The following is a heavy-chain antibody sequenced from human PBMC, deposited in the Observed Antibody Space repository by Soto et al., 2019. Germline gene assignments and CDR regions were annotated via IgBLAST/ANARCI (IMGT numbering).Heavy chain of an antibody. CDR2: IYWDDDK. V-gene: IGHV2-5*02. Sequence: ASGPTLVNPTQTLTLTCTLSGVSLTTSGVGVGWIRQPPGKALEWLALIYWDDDKRFSPSLKSRLATTRDTSKNQVVMTMTDMAPVDTAIYYCAHRQRTVVVGAPFDLWGQGSQVTVSS. CDR1: GVSLTTSGVG. D-gene: IGHD2-15*01. CDR3: AHRQRTVVVGAPFDL. J-gene: IGHJ4*02.